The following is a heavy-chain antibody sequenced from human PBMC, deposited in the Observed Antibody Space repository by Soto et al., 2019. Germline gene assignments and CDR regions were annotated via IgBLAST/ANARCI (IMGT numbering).Heavy chain of an antibody. CDR2: ISYDGSNK. CDR1: GFTFSSYG. V-gene: IGHV3-30*18. D-gene: IGHD5-18*01. CDR3: AKAFTLYSYGLFDY. Sequence: QVQLVESGGGVVQPGRSLRLSCAASGFTFSSYGMHWVRQAPGKGLEWVAVISYDGSNKYYADSVKGRFTISRDNSKNTLYLQMNSLRAEDTAVYYCAKAFTLYSYGLFDYWGQGTLVTVSS. J-gene: IGHJ4*02.